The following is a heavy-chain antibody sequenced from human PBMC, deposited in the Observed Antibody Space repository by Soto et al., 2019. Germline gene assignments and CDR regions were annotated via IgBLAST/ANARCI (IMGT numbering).Heavy chain of an antibody. Sequence: GGSLRLSCAASGFTFSDFWMSWVRQAPGEGLEWVANINRDGSEKSYVDSVKGRFTISRDNAKNSLSLQMNSLRAEDTAVYYCAGGGFRPESWGRGILVTVSS. CDR3: AGGGFRPES. V-gene: IGHV3-7*01. J-gene: IGHJ5*02. D-gene: IGHD3-10*01. CDR1: GFTFSDFW. CDR2: INRDGSEK.